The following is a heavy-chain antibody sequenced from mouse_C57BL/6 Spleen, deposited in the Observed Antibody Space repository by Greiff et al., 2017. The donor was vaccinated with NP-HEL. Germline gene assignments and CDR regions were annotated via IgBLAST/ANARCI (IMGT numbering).Heavy chain of an antibody. J-gene: IGHJ3*01. Sequence: VQLQQPGAELVRPGTSVKLSCKASGYTFTSYWMHWVKQRPGQGLEWIGVIDPSDSYTNYNQKFKGKATLTVDTSSSTAYMQLSSLTSEDSAVYYCARGGSPGFAYWGQGTLVTVSA. CDR1: GYTFTSYW. CDR2: IDPSDSYT. CDR3: ARGGSPGFAY. V-gene: IGHV1-59*01.